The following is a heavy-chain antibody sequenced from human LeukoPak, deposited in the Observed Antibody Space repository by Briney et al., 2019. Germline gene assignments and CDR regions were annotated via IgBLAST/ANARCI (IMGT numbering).Heavy chain of an antibody. V-gene: IGHV3-74*01. J-gene: IGHJ5*02. CDR2: INSDENST. D-gene: IGHD3-22*01. CDR1: GFTFSNYW. Sequence: PGGSLRLSCAASGFTFSNYWMHWVRQAPGKGLLWVSRINSDENSTIYADSVKGRFTISRDNAKNTLYLQMNSLRAEDTAVYYCVRDPDYLDSGGFYGSNWFDPWGQGTLVTVSS. CDR3: VRDPDYLDSGGFYGSNWFDP.